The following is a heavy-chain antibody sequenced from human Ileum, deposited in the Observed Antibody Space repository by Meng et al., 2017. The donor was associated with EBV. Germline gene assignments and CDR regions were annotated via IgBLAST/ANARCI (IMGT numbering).Heavy chain of an antibody. CDR1: GGSSSSGGYY. Sequence: QVRRQEPGPVLVKPLQTLYLTGAVPGGSSSSGGYYWSWIRQPPGKGLEWIGYIYKSGSTYYNPSLTSRVSISVDTSKNQFFLKLGSVTAADTGVYYCARGGDTSGYSLDYWGQGILVTVSS. CDR3: ARGGDTSGYSLDY. J-gene: IGHJ4*02. CDR2: IYKSGST. V-gene: IGHV4-30-4*01. D-gene: IGHD3-22*01.